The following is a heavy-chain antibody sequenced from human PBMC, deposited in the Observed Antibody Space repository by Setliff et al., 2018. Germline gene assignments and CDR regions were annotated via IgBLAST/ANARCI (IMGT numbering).Heavy chain of an antibody. D-gene: IGHD3-10*01. Sequence: SETLSLTCTVSGGSISSYYWSWIRQPAGKGLEWIGRIYTSGSTNYNPSLKSRVTMSVDTSKNQFSLKLSSVTAADTAVYYCARGIITMVRGVVTFSYYFDYWGQGTLVTVSS. CDR2: IYTSGST. CDR3: ARGIITMVRGVVTFSYYFDY. CDR1: GGSISSYY. J-gene: IGHJ4*02. V-gene: IGHV4-4*07.